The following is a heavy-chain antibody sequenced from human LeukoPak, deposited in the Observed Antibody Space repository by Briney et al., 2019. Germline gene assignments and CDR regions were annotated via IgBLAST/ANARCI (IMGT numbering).Heavy chain of an antibody. V-gene: IGHV4-31*03. Sequence: PSETLSLTCTVSGGSISSGGYYWSWIRQHPGKGLEWIGYIYYGGSTYYNPSLKSRVTISVDTSKNQFSLKLSSVTAADTAVYYCARVGVVAGTGWFDPWGQGTLVTVSS. CDR1: GGSISSGGYY. CDR3: ARVGVVAGTGWFDP. J-gene: IGHJ5*02. D-gene: IGHD6-19*01. CDR2: IYYGGST.